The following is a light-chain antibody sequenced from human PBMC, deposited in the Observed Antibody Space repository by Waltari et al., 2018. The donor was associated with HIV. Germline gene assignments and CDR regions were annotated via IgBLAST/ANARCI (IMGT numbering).Light chain of an antibody. V-gene: IGLV2-23*01. Sequence: QSALTQPASVSGSPGQSITISCTGTSSDVGSYNLVSWYQQHPGKAPKLMIYEGSKRPSGVSNRFSGSKSGNTASLTISGRQAEDEADYYCCSYAGSSTPRVFGGGTKLTVL. CDR3: CSYAGSSTPRV. CDR1: SSDVGSYNL. J-gene: IGLJ2*01. CDR2: EGS.